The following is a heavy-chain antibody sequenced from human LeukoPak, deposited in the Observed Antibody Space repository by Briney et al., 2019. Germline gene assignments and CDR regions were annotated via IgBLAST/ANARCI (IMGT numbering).Heavy chain of an antibody. J-gene: IGHJ4*02. CDR2: ISSTSSYI. CDR1: GFTFSSYT. CDR3: ARVGFWSGYYLADY. D-gene: IGHD3-3*01. Sequence: GGSLRLSCAASGFTFSSYTMNWVRQAPGKGLEWVSSISSTSSYIYYADSVKGRFTISRDNAKNSLYLQMNSLRAEDTAVYYCARVGFWSGYYLADYWGQGTLVTVSS. V-gene: IGHV3-21*01.